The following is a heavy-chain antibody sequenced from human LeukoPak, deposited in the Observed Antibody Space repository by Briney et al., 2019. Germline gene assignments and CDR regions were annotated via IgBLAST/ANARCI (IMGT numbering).Heavy chain of an antibody. CDR1: GLTFDDYA. Sequence: PGRSLRLSCAASGLTFDDYAMHWVRQAPGKGLEWVSGISWNSGSIGYADSVKGRFTISRDNAKNTLYLQMNSLAAEDTAVYYCARDAGQATPFDYWGPGTLVTVSS. CDR3: ARDAGQATPFDY. V-gene: IGHV3-9*01. D-gene: IGHD2-15*01. J-gene: IGHJ4*02. CDR2: ISWNSGSI.